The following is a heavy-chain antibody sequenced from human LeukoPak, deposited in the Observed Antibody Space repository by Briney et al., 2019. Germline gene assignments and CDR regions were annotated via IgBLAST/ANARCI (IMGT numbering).Heavy chain of an antibody. D-gene: IGHD6-19*01. Sequence: GGSLRLSCAASGFTFSSYAMSWVRQAPGKGLERVSAISGSGGSTYYADSVKGRFTISRDNSQNTLYLQMNSLRAEDTAVYYCAKDNRQWLAPPRFDPWGQGTLVTVSS. CDR1: GFTFSSYA. J-gene: IGHJ5*02. CDR3: AKDNRQWLAPPRFDP. V-gene: IGHV3-23*01. CDR2: ISGSGGST.